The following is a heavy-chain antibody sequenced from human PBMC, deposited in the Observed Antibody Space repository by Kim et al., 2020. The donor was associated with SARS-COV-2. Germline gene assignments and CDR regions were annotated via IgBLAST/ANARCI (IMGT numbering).Heavy chain of an antibody. CDR2: VDPYGVLT. V-gene: IGHV3-74*03. CDR1: GFSFSTYW. Sequence: GGSLRLSCAASGFSFSTYWMHWVRQAPGKGLVWFSRVDPYGVLTTYADSVKGRFTLSRDNAKNTLYLQMNSLRVEDTAVYYCASSEPIIFGTLKFDPWGRGTLVTVSS. CDR3: ASSEPIIFGTLKFDP. D-gene: IGHD3-9*01. J-gene: IGHJ5*02.